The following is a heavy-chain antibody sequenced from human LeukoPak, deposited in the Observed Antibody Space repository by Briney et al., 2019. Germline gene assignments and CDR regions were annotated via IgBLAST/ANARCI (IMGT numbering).Heavy chain of an antibody. Sequence: GASVKVSCKASGGTFSSYAISWVRQAPGQGLEWMGGIIPIFGAANYAQKFQGRVTMTRDTSISTAYMELSRLRSDDTAVYYCAREAITMIVVVITGGPPYDAFDIWGQGTMVTVSS. CDR2: IIPIFGAA. CDR1: GGTFSSYA. V-gene: IGHV1-69*05. D-gene: IGHD3-22*01. J-gene: IGHJ3*02. CDR3: AREAITMIVVVITGGPPYDAFDI.